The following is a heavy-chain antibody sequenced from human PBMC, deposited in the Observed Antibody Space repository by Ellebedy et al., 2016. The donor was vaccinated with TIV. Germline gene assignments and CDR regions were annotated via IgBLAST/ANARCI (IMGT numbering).Heavy chain of an antibody. V-gene: IGHV6-1*01. CDR3: ARGLGVIDY. D-gene: IGHD7-27*01. J-gene: IGHJ4*02. CDR2: TYYRSEWYN. CDR1: GDIVSTDSAA. Sequence: SQTLSLTCXISGDIVSTDSAAWNWLRQSPSRGLGWLGRTYYRSEWYNDYAMSVESRINIDADTSKNQFSLHLHSVTPEDTAIYYCARGLGVIDYWGQGTLVTVSS.